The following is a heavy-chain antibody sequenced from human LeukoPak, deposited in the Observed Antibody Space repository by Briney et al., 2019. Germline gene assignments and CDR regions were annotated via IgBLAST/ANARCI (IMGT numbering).Heavy chain of an antibody. V-gene: IGHV1-2*02. D-gene: IGHD3-10*02. Sequence: GASVKVSCKASGYTFTGYYMHWVRQAPGQGLEWMGWINPNSGGTNYAQKFQGRVTMTRDTSISTAYMELSRLRSDDTAVYYCARDYYGRQLGNWFDPWGQGTLVTVSS. CDR3: ARDYYGRQLGNWFDP. CDR1: GYTFTGYY. J-gene: IGHJ5*02. CDR2: INPNSGGT.